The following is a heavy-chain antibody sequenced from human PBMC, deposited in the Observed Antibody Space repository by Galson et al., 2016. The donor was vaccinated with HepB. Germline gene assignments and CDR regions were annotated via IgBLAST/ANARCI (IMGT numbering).Heavy chain of an antibody. CDR2: IFHGGAT. CDR3: AKGTGGSGSYSQYFRD. V-gene: IGHV4-39*06. Sequence: ETLSLTCTVSRGSISSSDSYWAWIRQPPGKGLEWIGEIFHGGATNYNPSPKSRVTITEDKSKNQLALKLTSVTAADTAVYYWAKGTGGSGSYSQYFRDWGQGTLVTVSS. J-gene: IGHJ4*02. D-gene: IGHD3-10*01. CDR1: RGSISSSDSY.